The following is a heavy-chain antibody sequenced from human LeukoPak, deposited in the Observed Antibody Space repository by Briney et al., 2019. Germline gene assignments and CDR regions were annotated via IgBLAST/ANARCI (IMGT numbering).Heavy chain of an antibody. D-gene: IGHD3-9*01. Sequence: PGGSLRLSCAASGFTFSTYGMHWVRQAPGKGLEWVAFIRYGRSNNYADSVKGRFTISRDNSKNTLYLQMYSLRPDDTAVYYCAKDLFFWGQGTVVTVSS. J-gene: IGHJ3*01. CDR1: GFTFSTYG. CDR2: IRYGRSN. V-gene: IGHV3-30*02. CDR3: AKDLFF.